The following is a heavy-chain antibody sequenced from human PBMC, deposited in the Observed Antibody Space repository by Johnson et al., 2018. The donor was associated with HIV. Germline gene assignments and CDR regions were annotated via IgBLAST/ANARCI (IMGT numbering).Heavy chain of an antibody. J-gene: IGHJ3*02. CDR2: IRYDGSNK. V-gene: IGHV3-30*02. Sequence: QMQLVESGGGVVQPGRSLRLSCAASGFNFSSYGMHWVRQAPGKGLEWVAFIRYDGSNKYYADSVKGRFTISRDNSKNTLYLQMNSLRAEDTAVYYCTTVAFHAYDMWGQGTMVTVSS. D-gene: IGHD4-23*01. CDR3: TTVAFHAYDM. CDR1: GFNFSSYG.